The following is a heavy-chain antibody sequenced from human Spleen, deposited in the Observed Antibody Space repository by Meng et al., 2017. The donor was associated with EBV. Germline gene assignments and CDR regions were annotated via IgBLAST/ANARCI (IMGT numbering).Heavy chain of an antibody. J-gene: IGHJ4*02. CDR3: ARDKIFDY. Sequence: QVEVVEAGGGVVQPGRSLRPSCAASGFTFSSYGMHWVRQAPGKGLEWVAVIWFDGSKKYHADSLEGRFTISRDNSKNTLYLQMNSLRAEDSAVYYCARDKIFDYWGQGTLVTVSS. CDR2: IWFDGSKK. V-gene: IGHV3-33*01. CDR1: GFTFSSYG.